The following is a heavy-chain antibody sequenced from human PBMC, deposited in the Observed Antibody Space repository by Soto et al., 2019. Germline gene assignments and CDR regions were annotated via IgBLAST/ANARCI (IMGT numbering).Heavy chain of an antibody. D-gene: IGHD3-10*01. Sequence: PSETLSLTCTVSGGSISSYYWSWIRQPAGKGLEWIGRIYTSGSTNYNPSLKSRVTMSVDTSKNQFSLKLSSVTAADTAVYYCAREGGITMVRGVIPQLGFDPWGQGTLVTVS. CDR2: IYTSGST. CDR1: GGSISSYY. CDR3: AREGGITMVRGVIPQLGFDP. J-gene: IGHJ5*02. V-gene: IGHV4-4*07.